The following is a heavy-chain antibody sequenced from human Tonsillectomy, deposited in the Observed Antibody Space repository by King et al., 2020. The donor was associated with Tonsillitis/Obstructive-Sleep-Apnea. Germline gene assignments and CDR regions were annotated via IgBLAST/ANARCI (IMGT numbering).Heavy chain of an antibody. CDR3: TTGTRTGDLYY. CDR2: RKSKTDGGAT. D-gene: IGHD1-7*01. Sequence: VQLVESGGGLVKPGGALRLSCSASGFTFIKAGISWVLRAPGKGLGLGGRRKSKTDGGATDYAAPGKGGCTISRDDLKNTLYPQMNSLKTEDTAVYYCTTGTRTGDLYYWGQGTLVTVSS. J-gene: IGHJ4*02. V-gene: IGHV3-15*01. CDR1: GFTFIKAG.